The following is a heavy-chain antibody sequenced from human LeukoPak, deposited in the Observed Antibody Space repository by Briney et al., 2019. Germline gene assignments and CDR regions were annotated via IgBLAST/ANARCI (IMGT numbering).Heavy chain of an antibody. D-gene: IGHD2-15*01. CDR3: ARDKGYCSGGSCYEDVYFDY. Sequence: ASVKVSCKASGYTFTGYYMHWVRQAPGQGLEWMGWISAYNGNTNYAQKLQGRVTMTTDTSTSTAYMELRSLRSDDTAVYYCARDKGYCSGGSCYEDVYFDYWGQGTLVTVSS. V-gene: IGHV1-18*04. CDR1: GYTFTGYY. J-gene: IGHJ4*02. CDR2: ISAYNGNT.